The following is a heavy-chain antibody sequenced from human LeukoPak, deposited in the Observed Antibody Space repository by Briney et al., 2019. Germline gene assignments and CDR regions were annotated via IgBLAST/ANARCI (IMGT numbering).Heavy chain of an antibody. D-gene: IGHD5-24*01. CDR1: GFTFSSYW. CDR3: AVVLATIKPY. V-gene: IGHV4-34*08. CDR2: INHSGST. J-gene: IGHJ4*02. Sequence: PGGSLRLSCAASGFTFSSYWMSWVRQPPGKGLEWIGEINHSGSTNYNPSLKSRVTISVDTSKNQFSLKLSSVTAADTAVYYCAVVLATIKPYWGQGTLVTVSS.